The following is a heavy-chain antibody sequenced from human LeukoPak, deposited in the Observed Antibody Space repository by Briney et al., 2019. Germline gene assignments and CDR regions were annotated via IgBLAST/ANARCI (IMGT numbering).Heavy chain of an antibody. CDR2: INHSGST. Sequence: SETLSLTCAVYGGSFSGYYWSWIRQPPGKGLEWIGEINHSGSTNYNPSLKSRVTISVDTSKNQFSLKLSSVTAADTAMYYCARHAYHDDNSGYYFAYWGQGTLVTVSS. CDR3: ARHAYHDDNSGYYFAY. V-gene: IGHV4-34*01. J-gene: IGHJ4*02. D-gene: IGHD3-22*01. CDR1: GGSFSGYY.